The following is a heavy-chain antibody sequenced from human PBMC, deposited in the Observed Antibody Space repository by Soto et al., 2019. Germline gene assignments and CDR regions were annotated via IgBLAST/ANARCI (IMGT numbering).Heavy chain of an antibody. CDR1: GGTFSSYA. CDR3: ARDPYYYDSSGYYSPTQTDY. CDR2: IIPIFGTA. J-gene: IGHJ4*02. Sequence: GASVKVSCKASGGTFSSYAISWVRQAPGQGLEWMGGIIPIFGTANYAQKFQGRVTITADESTSTAYMELSSLRSEDTAVYYCARDPYYYDSSGYYSPTQTDYWGQGTLVTVSS. D-gene: IGHD3-22*01. V-gene: IGHV1-69*13.